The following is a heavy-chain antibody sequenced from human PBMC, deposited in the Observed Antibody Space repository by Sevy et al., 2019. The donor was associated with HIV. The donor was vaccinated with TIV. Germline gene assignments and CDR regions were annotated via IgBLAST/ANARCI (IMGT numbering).Heavy chain of an antibody. J-gene: IGHJ4*02. D-gene: IGHD2-15*01. CDR3: ARDHGYCSGGSCYSGGY. V-gene: IGHV3-21*04. CDR2: SSGTGSYI. Sequence: GGSLRLSCSASGFTFSSYTMIWVRQAPGRGLEWVSASSGTGSYIYYADSVKDRFTISRDNAKNFLYLQVNSLSAEDTAVYYCARDHGYCSGGSCYSGGYWGQGTLVTVSS. CDR1: GFTFSSYT.